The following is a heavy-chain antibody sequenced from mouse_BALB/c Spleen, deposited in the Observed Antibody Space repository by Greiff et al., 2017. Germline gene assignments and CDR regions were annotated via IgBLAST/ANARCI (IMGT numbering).Heavy chain of an antibody. V-gene: IGHV2-9-2*01. CDR1: GFSLTSYD. CDR2: IWTGGGT. CDR3: VRAGYGYYAMDY. D-gene: IGHD2-2*01. Sequence: VKVVESGPGLVAPSQSLSITCTVSGFSLTSYDISWIRQPPGKGLEWLGVIWTGGGTNYNSAFMSRLSISKDNSKSQVFLKMNSLQTDDTAIYYCVRAGYGYYAMDYWGQGTSVTVSS. J-gene: IGHJ4*01.